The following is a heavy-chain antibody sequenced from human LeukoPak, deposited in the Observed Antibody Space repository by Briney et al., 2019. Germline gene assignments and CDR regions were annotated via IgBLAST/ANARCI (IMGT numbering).Heavy chain of an antibody. CDR3: AKGLGVGALAQFDY. D-gene: IGHD1-26*01. Sequence: GGSLRLSCAASGFTFSRYAMSWVRQAPGKGLEWVSAISGSGGSTYYADSVKGRFTISRDNSKNTMYLQMNSLRAEDTAVYYCAKGLGVGALAQFDYWGQGTLVTVSS. J-gene: IGHJ4*02. CDR1: GFTFSRYA. V-gene: IGHV3-23*01. CDR2: ISGSGGST.